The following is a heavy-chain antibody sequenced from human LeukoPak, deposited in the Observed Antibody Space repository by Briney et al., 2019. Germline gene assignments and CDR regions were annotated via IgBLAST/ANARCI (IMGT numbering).Heavy chain of an antibody. J-gene: IGHJ6*02. Sequence: SVKVSCKASGGTFSSCAISWVRQAPGQGLEWMGGIIPIFGTANYAQKFQGRVTITADESTSTAYMELSSLRSEDTAVYYCARDRITIFGVVSGSDYGMDVWGQGTTVTVSS. CDR2: IIPIFGTA. V-gene: IGHV1-69*13. D-gene: IGHD3-3*01. CDR1: GGTFSSCA. CDR3: ARDRITIFGVVSGSDYGMDV.